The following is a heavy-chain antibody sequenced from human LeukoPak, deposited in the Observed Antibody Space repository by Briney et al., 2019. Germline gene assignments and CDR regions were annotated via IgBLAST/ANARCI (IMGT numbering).Heavy chain of an antibody. CDR3: ARGGDSSGYHNWFDP. CDR2: IYYSGST. Sequence: SETLSLTCTVSGGSISSYYWSWIRQHPGKGLEWIGYIYYSGSTYYNPSLKSRITISVDTSKNQFSLKLSSVTAADTAVYYCARGGDSSGYHNWFDPWGQGTLVTVSS. CDR1: GGSISSYY. J-gene: IGHJ5*02. D-gene: IGHD3-22*01. V-gene: IGHV4-59*06.